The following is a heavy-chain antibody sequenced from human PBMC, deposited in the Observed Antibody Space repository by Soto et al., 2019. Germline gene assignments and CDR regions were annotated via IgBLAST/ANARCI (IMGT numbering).Heavy chain of an antibody. J-gene: IGHJ6*02. CDR3: AVGHTTMPLLYYSGMDV. V-gene: IGHV4-39*01. CDR1: GGSVSSSGYY. CDR2: IYNSGST. Sequence: SETLSLTCTVSGGSVSSSGYYCAWIRQPPGKGLGWIGSIYNSGSTDYNPSLKRRVMISVDTPKNQFSLKLSSVTAADTDVDFCAVGHTTMPLLYYSGMDVWGQGTTVTVSS. D-gene: IGHD2-2*01.